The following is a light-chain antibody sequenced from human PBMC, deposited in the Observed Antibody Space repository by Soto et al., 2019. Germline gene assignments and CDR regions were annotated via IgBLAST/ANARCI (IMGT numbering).Light chain of an antibody. CDR1: QSVNRY. CDR2: TAS. J-gene: IGKJ3*01. CDR3: QQSFTMPRT. Sequence: DIQMTQSPSTLSGSVGDRVTITCRASQSVNRYLNWYQQKPGKAHKLLIYTASSLQSGVPSRFSGSGSGTDFTLTIRSLQPEDFAIYYCQQSFTMPRTFGPGTKVDIK. V-gene: IGKV1-39*01.